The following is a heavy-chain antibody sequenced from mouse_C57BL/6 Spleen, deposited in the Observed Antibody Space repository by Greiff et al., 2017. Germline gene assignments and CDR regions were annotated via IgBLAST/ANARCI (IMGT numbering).Heavy chain of an antibody. J-gene: IGHJ2*01. CDR1: GYTFTSYW. CDR3: ARRGNWDGDY. CDR2: IDPNSGGT. Sequence: QVQLQQPGAELVKPGASVKLSCKASGYTFTSYWMHWVKQRPGRGLEWIGRIDPNSGGTKYNEKFKSKATLTVDKPSSTAYMELRSLTSEDSAVYYCARRGNWDGDYWGQGTTLTVSS. V-gene: IGHV1-62-3*01. D-gene: IGHD4-1*01.